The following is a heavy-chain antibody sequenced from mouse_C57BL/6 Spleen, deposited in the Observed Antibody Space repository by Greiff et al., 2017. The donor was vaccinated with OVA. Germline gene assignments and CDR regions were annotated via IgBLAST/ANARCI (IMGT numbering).Heavy chain of an antibody. CDR1: GYTFTSYW. D-gene: IGHD1-1*02. CDR3: ARQVDAMDY. CDR2: IDPSASYT. Sequence: QVQLQQPGAELVMPGASVKLSCKASGYTFTSYWMHWVKQRPGQGLEWIGEIDPSASYTNYNQKFKGKSTLTVDKSSSTAYMQLSSLTSEDSAVYYCARQVDAMDYWGQGTSVTVSS. J-gene: IGHJ4*01. V-gene: IGHV1-69*01.